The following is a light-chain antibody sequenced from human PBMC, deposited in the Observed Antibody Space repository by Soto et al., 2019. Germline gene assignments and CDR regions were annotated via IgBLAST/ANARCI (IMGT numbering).Light chain of an antibody. CDR3: QLYGGSHMFS. CDR1: QSISSSY. CDR2: AAS. V-gene: IGKV3-20*01. J-gene: IGKJ2*01. Sequence: EIVLTQSPGTLSLSPGEGGTLSCRASQSISSSYLAWYQQKPGQSPRLLIYAASSRATGIPDRFSGSGSGTVFTLTISRLEPEDFAVYYCQLYGGSHMFSFGHGTKLEIK.